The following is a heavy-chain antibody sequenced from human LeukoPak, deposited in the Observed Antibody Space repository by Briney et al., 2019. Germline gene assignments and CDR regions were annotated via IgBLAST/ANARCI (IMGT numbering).Heavy chain of an antibody. CDR2: TYYRSKLYH. CDR1: GDSFSSNSAA. CDR3: AGRSGTASGRPVDYYYMDV. Sequence: SQTLSLTCSISGDSFSSNSAAWNWSRQSPPRVLEWLGMTYYRSKLYHDYALSVKSRITITPDTSKNQVSLQLNSVTPEDTAVYYCAGRSGTASGRPVDYYYMDVWGKGTTVTVSS. J-gene: IGHJ6*03. D-gene: IGHD3-10*01. V-gene: IGHV6-1*01.